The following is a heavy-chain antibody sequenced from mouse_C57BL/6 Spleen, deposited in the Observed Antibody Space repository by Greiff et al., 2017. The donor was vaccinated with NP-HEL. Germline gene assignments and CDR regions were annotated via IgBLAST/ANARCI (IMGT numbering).Heavy chain of an antibody. J-gene: IGHJ3*01. Sequence: QVQLQQPGAELVRPGSSVKLSCKASGYTFTSYWMHWVKQRPIQGLEWIGNIDPSDSETHYNQKFKDKATLTVDKSSSTAYMQLSSLTSEDSAVYYCARRETGTSWFAYWGQGTLVTVSA. V-gene: IGHV1-52*01. CDR2: IDPSDSET. CDR1: GYTFTSYW. D-gene: IGHD4-1*01. CDR3: ARRETGTSWFAY.